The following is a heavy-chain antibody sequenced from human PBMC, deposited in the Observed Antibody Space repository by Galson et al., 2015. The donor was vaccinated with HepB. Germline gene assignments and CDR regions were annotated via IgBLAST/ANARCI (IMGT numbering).Heavy chain of an antibody. V-gene: IGHV6-1*01. CDR2: TYYRSKWFN. J-gene: IGHJ6*02. D-gene: IGHD1-1*01. CDR3: ARGRPTYFAMDV. CDR1: GDSVSSNNVA. Sequence: CAISGDSVSSNNVAWNWIRQSPSRGLGWLGRTYYRSKWFNEYAVSVKSRITINPDTSKNQFSLQLNSVTPEDTAVYYCARGRPTYFAMDVWGQGTTVTVSS.